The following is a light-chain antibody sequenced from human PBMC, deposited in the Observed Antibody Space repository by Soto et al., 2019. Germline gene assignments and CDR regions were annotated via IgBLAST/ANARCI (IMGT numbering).Light chain of an antibody. CDR3: QHLFYSPIT. CDR2: GAS. J-gene: IGKJ5*01. CDR1: QSVSSSF. Sequence: IVSSQSRCTLSFSPGERATLSCRASQSVSSSFVAWFKQKPGQAPRLLIYGASTRVTGIPARFSGSGSGTEFTLTLSSLQSEDFAVYYCQHLFYSPITSGQGARLEIK. V-gene: IGKV3D-7*01.